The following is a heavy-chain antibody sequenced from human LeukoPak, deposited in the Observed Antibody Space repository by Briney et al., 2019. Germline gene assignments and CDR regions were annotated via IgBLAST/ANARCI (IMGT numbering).Heavy chain of an antibody. J-gene: IGHJ5*02. CDR2: IAPSDSYT. CDR3: VRKPPEVYDTTQNWFDP. CDR1: GYSFPSYW. D-gene: IGHD3-16*01. V-gene: IGHV5-10-1*01. Sequence: GESLRISCKVSGYSFPSYWITWVRQVPGKGLEWMGRIAPSDSYTNYNPSFEGHVTMSVEKSITTVYLQWSSLKASDTAMYYCVRKPPEVYDTTQNWFDPWGQGTLVTVSS.